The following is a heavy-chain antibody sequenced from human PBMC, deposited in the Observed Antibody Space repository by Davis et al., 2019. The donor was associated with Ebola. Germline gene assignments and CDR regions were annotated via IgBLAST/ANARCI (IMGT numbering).Heavy chain of an antibody. J-gene: IGHJ6*03. Sequence: PSETLSLTCAVYGGSFSDYYWSWIRQPPGKGLEWIGEINHSGSTNYNPSLKSRVTISVDTSKNQFSLKLSSVTAADTAVYYCASIITIFGVVPDPHMDVWGKGTTVTVSS. D-gene: IGHD3-3*01. CDR2: INHSGST. CDR3: ASIITIFGVVPDPHMDV. CDR1: GGSFSDYY. V-gene: IGHV4-34*01.